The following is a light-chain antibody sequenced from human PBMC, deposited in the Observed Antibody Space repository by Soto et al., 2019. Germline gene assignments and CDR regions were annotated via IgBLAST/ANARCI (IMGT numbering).Light chain of an antibody. CDR1: QDISEY. J-gene: IGKJ4*01. Sequence: IQLTQSPSSLSASVGDRVTITCQASQDISEYLSWCQQKPGKAPKXLIFAASNLETGVPARFSASGSGTDFTLTISSLQPEDIATYYCQQYDSLPLTFGGGTKVDIK. CDR2: AAS. V-gene: IGKV1-33*01. CDR3: QQYDSLPLT.